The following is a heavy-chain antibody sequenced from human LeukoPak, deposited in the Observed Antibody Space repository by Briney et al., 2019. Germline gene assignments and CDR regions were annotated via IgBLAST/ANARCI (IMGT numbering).Heavy chain of an antibody. V-gene: IGHV3-7*01. J-gene: IGHJ3*02. D-gene: IGHD3-10*01. CDR1: GFTFSNYY. CDR2: IKQDGSEK. CDR3: ASSGPVLLWFGELSEAFDI. Sequence: GGSLRFSCAASGFTFSNYYMSWIRQAPGKGLEWVANIKQDGSEKYYVDSVKGRFTISRDNAKNSLYLQMNSLRAEDTAVYYCASSGPVLLWFGELSEAFDIWGQGTMVTVSS.